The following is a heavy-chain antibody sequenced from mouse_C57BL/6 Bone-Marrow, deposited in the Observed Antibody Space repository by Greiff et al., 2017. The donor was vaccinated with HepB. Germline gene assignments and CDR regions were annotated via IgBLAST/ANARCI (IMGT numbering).Heavy chain of an antibody. CDR1: GFTFSDYG. J-gene: IGHJ3*01. Sequence: EVKLVESGGGLVQPGGSLSLSCAASGFTFSDYGMHWVRQAPEKGLAWVAYISSGSSTIYYADTVKGRFTISSDNAKNTLFLQMTSLRSEDTAMYYCAKGVTGSWFAYWGQGTLVTVSA. CDR2: ISSGSSTI. D-gene: IGHD4-1*01. CDR3: AKGVTGSWFAY. V-gene: IGHV5-17*01.